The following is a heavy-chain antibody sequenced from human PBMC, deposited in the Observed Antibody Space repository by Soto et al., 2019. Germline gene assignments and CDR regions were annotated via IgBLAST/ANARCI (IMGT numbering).Heavy chain of an antibody. CDR1: GFTYNNYA. CDR2: ISSSGYSA. CDR3: AKGSVVVAAKFDS. D-gene: IGHD2-21*02. J-gene: IGHJ4*02. V-gene: IGHV3-23*01. Sequence: GGSLRLSCAASGFTYNNYAMGWVRQAPGKGLEWVSAISSSGYSAYYADSVKGRFTISRDNSRNTMFLQMNKLSAEDTAVYYCAKGSVVVAAKFDSWGQGTQVTVSS.